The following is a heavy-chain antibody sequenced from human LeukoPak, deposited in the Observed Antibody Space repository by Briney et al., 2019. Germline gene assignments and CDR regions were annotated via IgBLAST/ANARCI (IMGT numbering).Heavy chain of an antibody. CDR3: ARGYDSSGYPLLDY. D-gene: IGHD3-22*01. Sequence: ASVKVPCKASGYTFTSYYMHWVRQAPGQGLEWMGIINPSGGSTGYAQRFQGRVTMAGDTSTSTVYMDLSGLRSEDTAVYYCARGYDSSGYPLLDYWGQGTLVTVSS. V-gene: IGHV1-46*01. CDR1: GYTFTSYY. J-gene: IGHJ4*02. CDR2: INPSGGST.